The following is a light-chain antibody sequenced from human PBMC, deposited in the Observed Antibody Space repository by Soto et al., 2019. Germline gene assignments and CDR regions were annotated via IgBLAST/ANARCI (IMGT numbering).Light chain of an antibody. CDR1: QAIRND. J-gene: IGKJ1*01. V-gene: IGKV1-17*01. CDR2: GSS. Sequence: DITLKHSPYSLSASVGARVTIAGLASQAIRNDLAWDQQKPGRAPKRLIYGSSTLQSGVPSRFSGSGSGTEFTLTISSLQPEDFATYYCLQHNVFPRTFGQGTNV. CDR3: LQHNVFPRT.